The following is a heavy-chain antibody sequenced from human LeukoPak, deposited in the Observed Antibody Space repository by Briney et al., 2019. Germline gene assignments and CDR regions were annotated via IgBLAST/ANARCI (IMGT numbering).Heavy chain of an antibody. CDR1: GYTFTSYA. CDR2: INPNSGGT. V-gene: IGHV1-2*02. CDR3: ASQFPYYDSIGI. D-gene: IGHD3-9*01. J-gene: IGHJ3*02. Sequence: ASVKVSCKASGYTFTSYAMNWVRQAPGQGLEWMGWINPNSGGTNYAQKFQGRVTMTRDTSISTAYVELSRLRSDDTAVYYCASQFPYYDSIGIWGQGTMVTVSS.